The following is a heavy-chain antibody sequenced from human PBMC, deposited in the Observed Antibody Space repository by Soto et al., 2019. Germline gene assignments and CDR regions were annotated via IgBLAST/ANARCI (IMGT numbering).Heavy chain of an antibody. CDR3: ARFNIAIDAFDI. CDR2: INHSGST. V-gene: IGHV4-34*01. D-gene: IGHD2-21*01. CDR1: GGSFSGYY. Sequence: SETLSLTCAVYGGSFSGYYWSWIRQPPGKGLEWIGEINHSGSTNYNPSLKSRGTISVDTSKNQFSLKLSSVTAADTAVYYCARFNIAIDAFDIWGQGTMVTVSS. J-gene: IGHJ3*02.